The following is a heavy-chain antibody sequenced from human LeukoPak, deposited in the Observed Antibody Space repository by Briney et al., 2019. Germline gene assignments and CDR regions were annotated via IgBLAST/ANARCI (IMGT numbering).Heavy chain of an antibody. J-gene: IGHJ4*02. D-gene: IGHD4-17*01. CDR2: IYYSGST. CDR1: GGSISSGGYY. Sequence: SETLSLTCTVSGGSISSGGYYWSWIRQPPGKGLEWIGYIYYSGSTYYNPSLKSRVTISVDTSKNQFSLKLSSVTAADTAVYYCARVSTVSVFDYWGQGTLVTVSS. CDR3: ARVSTVSVFDY. V-gene: IGHV4-30-4*08.